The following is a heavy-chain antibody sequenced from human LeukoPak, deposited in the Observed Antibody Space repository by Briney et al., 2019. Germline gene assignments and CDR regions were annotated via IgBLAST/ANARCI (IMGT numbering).Heavy chain of an antibody. D-gene: IGHD3-22*01. CDR3: ARADYYDSRYFDY. V-gene: IGHV3-48*04. Sequence: PPGGSLRLSCAASGFTFSSYTMNWVRQAPGEGLEWVSYISFTSSIIYYADSVKGRFTISRDNAKNSLYLQMNSLSAEDTAVYYCARADYYDSRYFDYWGQGTLVTVSS. CDR2: ISFTSSII. CDR1: GFTFSSYT. J-gene: IGHJ4*02.